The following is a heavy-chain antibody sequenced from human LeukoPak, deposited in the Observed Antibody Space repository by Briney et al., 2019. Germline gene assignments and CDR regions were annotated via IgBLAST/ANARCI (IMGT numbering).Heavy chain of an antibody. CDR3: ARRAARELCFDY. D-gene: IGHD6-6*01. CDR2: ISSSGSYI. J-gene: IGHJ4*02. Sequence: PGGSLRPSCAASGFTFSSYSMNWVRQAPGKGLEWVSSISSSGSYIYYADSVKGRFTISRDNSKNTLYLQMNSLRAEDTAVYYCARRAARELCFDYWGQGTLVTVSS. V-gene: IGHV3-21*01. CDR1: GFTFSSYS.